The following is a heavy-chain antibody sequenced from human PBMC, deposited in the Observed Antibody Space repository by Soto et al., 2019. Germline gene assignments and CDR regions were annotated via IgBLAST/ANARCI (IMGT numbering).Heavy chain of an antibody. Sequence: PSETLSLTCSVSGGSISGLYWSWVRQPPGRGLEWIGWIYYSGTTNYNPSLKSRVTISVDTSKNQFSLKLSSVTAADTAIYYCARENFGVVIHDAFDLWGQGTMVTVSS. J-gene: IGHJ3*01. D-gene: IGHD3-3*01. CDR3: ARENFGVVIHDAFDL. V-gene: IGHV4-59*11. CDR1: GGSISGLY. CDR2: IYYSGTT.